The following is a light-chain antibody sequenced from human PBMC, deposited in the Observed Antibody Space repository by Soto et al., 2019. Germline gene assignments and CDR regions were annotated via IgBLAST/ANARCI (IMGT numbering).Light chain of an antibody. CDR1: QSISSW. J-gene: IGKJ1*01. V-gene: IGKV1-5*01. CDR2: DAS. Sequence: DITITQSPSTLSASVRDRVTSTCRASQSISSWLAWYQQKPGKAPKVLIFDASSLESGVPSRFSGSGSATEFTLTISSLQPDDFATYYCQQYSTYPWTFGQGTKV. CDR3: QQYSTYPWT.